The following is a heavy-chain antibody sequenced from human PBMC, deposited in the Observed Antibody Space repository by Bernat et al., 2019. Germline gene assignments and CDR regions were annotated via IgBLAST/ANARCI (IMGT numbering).Heavy chain of an antibody. CDR1: GGSFSDYC. Sequence: QVQLQQWGAGLLKPSETLSLTCAVYGGSFSDYCWGWIRQTPGKGLEWIGEIGEINHYGSTKYNPSLKSRAIISLDKSKNQLSLTLTSVTAADMALYYCARAGRDSGYGYTWGQGTLVTVSS. V-gene: IGHV4-34*01. D-gene: IGHD5-12*01. J-gene: IGHJ5*02. CDR3: ARAGRDSGYGYT. CDR2: INHYGST.